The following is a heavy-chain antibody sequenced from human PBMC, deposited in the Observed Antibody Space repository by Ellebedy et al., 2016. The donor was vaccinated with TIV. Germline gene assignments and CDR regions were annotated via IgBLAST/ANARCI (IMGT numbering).Heavy chain of an antibody. D-gene: IGHD5-24*01. CDR1: GYSFTNYW. CDR3: SIAVDGTTWFDP. V-gene: IGHV5-51*01. CDR2: IHPADSHT. Sequence: GESLKISCKGSGYSFTNYWIGWVRQMPGKGLEWVGIIHPADSHTKYSPSFQGQLTISADKSISTAYLQLINLKASDTAIYYCSIAVDGTTWFDPWGQGTLVTVSS. J-gene: IGHJ5*02.